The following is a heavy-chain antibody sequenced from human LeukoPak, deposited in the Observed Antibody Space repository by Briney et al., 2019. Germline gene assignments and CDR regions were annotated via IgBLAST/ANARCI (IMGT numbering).Heavy chain of an antibody. Sequence: SETLSLTCTVSGGSISSYYWSWIRQPAGKGLEWIGRIYTSGSTNYNPSLKSRVAMSVDTSKNQFSLKLSSVTAADTAVYYCARGLGGRWDYYYYYYMGVWGKGTTVTVSS. CDR2: IYTSGST. J-gene: IGHJ6*03. V-gene: IGHV4-4*07. D-gene: IGHD1-26*01. CDR3: ARGLGGRWDYYYYYYMGV. CDR1: GGSISSYY.